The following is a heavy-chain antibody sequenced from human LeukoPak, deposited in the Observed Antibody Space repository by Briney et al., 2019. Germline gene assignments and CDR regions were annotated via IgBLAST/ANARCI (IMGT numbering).Heavy chain of an antibody. V-gene: IGHV4-59*01. D-gene: IGHD3-10*01. Sequence: PQTLSPTCTVSGGSISDYYWIWIRHPPEKGLEWVGHISNKGKTNYSPSLNNRLTISVDKSRNQFSLNLSSVTAADTAVYYCAREYYSLSGRSWFDPWGQGTLVTVSS. CDR3: AREYYSLSGRSWFDP. CDR1: GGSISDYY. CDR2: ISNKGKT. J-gene: IGHJ5*02.